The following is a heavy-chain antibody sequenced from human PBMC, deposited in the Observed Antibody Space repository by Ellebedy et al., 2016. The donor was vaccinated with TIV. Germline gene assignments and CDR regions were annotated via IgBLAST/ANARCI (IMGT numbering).Heavy chain of an antibody. D-gene: IGHD6-13*01. CDR3: AKSKGVLVPNWFDP. J-gene: IGHJ5*02. CDR1: GFTFSSYA. CDR2: ISDGGYTT. Sequence: GGSLRLSXAASGFTFSSYALHWVRQAPGKGLEWVSGISDGGYTTYYADSVRGRFTISRDNSRSTLFLQMNSLRAEDTAVYYCAKSKGVLVPNWFDPWGQGTLVTVSS. V-gene: IGHV3-23*01.